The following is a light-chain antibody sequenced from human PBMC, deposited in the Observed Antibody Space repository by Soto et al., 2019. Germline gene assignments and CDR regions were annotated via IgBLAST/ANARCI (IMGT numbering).Light chain of an antibody. CDR3: CSYAGNSLWV. Sequence: QSALTQPRSVSGSPGQSGTISCTGTSSGVGGYNYVSWYQQHAGKALKLVIYDVSKRPSGVPDRFSGSKSANTASLSISGLQGEDEADYYCCSYAGNSLWVFGGGTKLTVL. V-gene: IGLV2-11*01. CDR2: DVS. CDR1: SSGVGGYNY. J-gene: IGLJ3*02.